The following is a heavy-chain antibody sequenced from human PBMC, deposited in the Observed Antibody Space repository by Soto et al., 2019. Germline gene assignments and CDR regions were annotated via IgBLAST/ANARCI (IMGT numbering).Heavy chain of an antibody. CDR1: GFTFSSYA. Sequence: EVQLLESGGGLVQPGGSLRLSCADSGFTFSSYAMSWVRQAPGKGLEWVSAISGSGGSTYYADSVKGRFTISRDNSKNTLYLQMNSLRAEDTAVYYCANGGAVPAAMAGNWFDPWGQGTLVTVSS. CDR2: ISGSGGST. V-gene: IGHV3-23*01. J-gene: IGHJ5*02. CDR3: ANGGAVPAAMAGNWFDP. D-gene: IGHD2-2*01.